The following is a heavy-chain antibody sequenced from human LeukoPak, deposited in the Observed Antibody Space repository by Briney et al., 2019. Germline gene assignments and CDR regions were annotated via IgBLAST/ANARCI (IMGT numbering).Heavy chain of an antibody. CDR2: IRSTAYGGTI. D-gene: IGHD3-22*01. Sequence: GGSLRLSCAASGFTFGDYAMSWVRQAPGKGLEWVGLIRSTAYGGTIEYAASVKGRFTISRGDSKSIAYLQMNSLKTEDTAIYYCATPYYYDSSAYTAPAYWGQGTLVTVSS. CDR1: GFTFGDYA. CDR3: ATPYYYDSSAYTAPAY. J-gene: IGHJ4*02. V-gene: IGHV3-49*04.